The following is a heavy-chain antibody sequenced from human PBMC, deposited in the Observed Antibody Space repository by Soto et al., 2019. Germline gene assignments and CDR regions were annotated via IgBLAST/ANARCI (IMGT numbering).Heavy chain of an antibody. Sequence: QVQLVQSGAEVKKPGASVKVSCNTSGYTLTSYGISWVRQAPGQGLEWMGWISGYNGYKNYAQQVQGRVTMTTDTATSTAYMELRSLRSDDTAVYYCARIETITMVRGVIIDAFDIWFEGTMVTVSS. J-gene: IGHJ3*02. D-gene: IGHD3-10*01. CDR3: ARIETITMVRGVIIDAFDI. V-gene: IGHV1-18*01. CDR1: GYTLTSYG. CDR2: ISGYNGYK.